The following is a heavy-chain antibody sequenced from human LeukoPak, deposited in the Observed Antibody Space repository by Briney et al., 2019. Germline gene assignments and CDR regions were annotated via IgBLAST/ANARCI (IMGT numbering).Heavy chain of an antibody. CDR1: GFTFGDYW. V-gene: IGHV3-7*01. D-gene: IGHD2-15*01. Sequence: GGSLRLSCAASGFTFGDYWMSWVRQAPGKGLEWVANIKEGGTEKYYVDSVKGRFIISRDIAKSSLYLQMNSLRAEDTAVYYCARVSRSQLSFTPDFWGQGTLVTVSS. CDR3: ARVSRSQLSFTPDF. CDR2: IKEGGTEK. J-gene: IGHJ4*02.